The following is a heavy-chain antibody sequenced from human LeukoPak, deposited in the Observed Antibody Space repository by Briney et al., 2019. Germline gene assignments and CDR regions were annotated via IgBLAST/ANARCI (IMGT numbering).Heavy chain of an antibody. CDR1: GGSISGYY. CDR2: IYYSGGT. CDR3: ARDSKMATIGGPIFDY. Sequence: SETLSLTCTVSGGSISGYYWSWIRQPPGKGLEWIGYIYYSGGTYYNPSLKSRVTISVDTSKNQFSLKLSSVTAADTAVYYCARDSKMATIGGPIFDYWGQGTLVTVSS. V-gene: IGHV4-59*06. J-gene: IGHJ4*02. D-gene: IGHD5-24*01.